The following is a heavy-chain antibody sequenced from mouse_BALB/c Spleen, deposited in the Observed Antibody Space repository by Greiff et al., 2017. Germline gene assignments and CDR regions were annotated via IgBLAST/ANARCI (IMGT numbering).Heavy chain of an antibody. CDR2: IYPGNSDT. CDR1: GYTFTSYW. V-gene: IGHV1-5*01. J-gene: IGHJ3*01. CDR3: TPYYVKSPAWFAN. Sequence: EVQLQQSGTVLARPGASVKMSCKASGYTFTSYWMHWVKQRPGQGLEWIGAIYPGNSDTSYNQKFKGKAKLTAVTSTSTAYMELSSLTNEDSAVYFCTPYYVKSPAWFANGAKGTRVPVA. D-gene: IGHD2-10*01.